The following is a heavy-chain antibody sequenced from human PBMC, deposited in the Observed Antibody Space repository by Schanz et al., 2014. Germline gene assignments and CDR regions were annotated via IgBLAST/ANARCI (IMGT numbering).Heavy chain of an antibody. D-gene: IGHD2-2*01. Sequence: VQLLESGGGVVQPGRSLRLSCAASGFAFSVYGMHWVRQAPGKGPEWVAVIWYDENNKYYADSVKGRFTMSRDNSKNTLYLQMNSLRAEDTAVYYCAKDSTHIDIVLVPTAIDYWGQGTLVTVSS. CDR2: IWYDENNK. CDR3: AKDSTHIDIVLVPTAIDY. CDR1: GFAFSVYG. V-gene: IGHV3-33*06. J-gene: IGHJ4*02.